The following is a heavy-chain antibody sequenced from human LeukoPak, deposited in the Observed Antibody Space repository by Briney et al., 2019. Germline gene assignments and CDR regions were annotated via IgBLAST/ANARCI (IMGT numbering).Heavy chain of an antibody. CDR1: GYSISSGYY. CDR3: ARDVAGVNYSYYYYMDV. CDR2: IYHSGST. Sequence: SETLSLTCTVSGYSISSGYYWGWIRQPPGKGLEWIGSIYHSGSTYYNPSLKSRVTISVDTSKNQFSLKLSSVTAADTTVYYCARDVAGVNYSYYYYMDVWGEGTTVTVSS. J-gene: IGHJ6*03. V-gene: IGHV4-38-2*02. D-gene: IGHD6-19*01.